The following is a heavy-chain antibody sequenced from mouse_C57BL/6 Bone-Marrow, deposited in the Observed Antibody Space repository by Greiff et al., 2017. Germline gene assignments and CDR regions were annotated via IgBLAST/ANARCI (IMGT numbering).Heavy chain of an antibody. J-gene: IGHJ2*01. CDR1: GYSITSGYY. CDR3: ARDYYYYGSDY. V-gene: IGHV3-6*01. Sequence: ESGPGLVKPSQSLSLTCSVTGYSITSGYYWNWIRQFPGNKLEWMGYISYDGSNNYNPSLKNRIPITRDTSKNQFFLKLNSVTTEDTATYYCARDYYYYGSDYWGQGTTLTVSS. D-gene: IGHD1-1*01. CDR2: ISYDGSN.